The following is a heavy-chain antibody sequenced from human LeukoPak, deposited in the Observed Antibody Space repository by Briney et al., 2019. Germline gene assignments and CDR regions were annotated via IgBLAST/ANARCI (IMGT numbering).Heavy chain of an antibody. J-gene: IGHJ4*02. D-gene: IGHD3-10*01. CDR2: IDGDDDK. CDR1: GFSLSTSGMR. V-gene: IGHV2-70*04. CDR3: ARIAGSGSYYDY. Sequence: SGPTLVNPTQTLTLTCTFSGFSLSTSGMRVSWIRQPPGKALEWLARIDGDDDKFYSTSLKTKLTISKATSKNQVVLTMTNMDPVDTATYYCARIAGSGSYYDYWGQGTLVTVSS.